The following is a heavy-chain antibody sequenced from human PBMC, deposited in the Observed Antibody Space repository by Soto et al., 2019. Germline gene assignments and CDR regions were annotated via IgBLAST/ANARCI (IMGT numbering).Heavy chain of an antibody. J-gene: IGHJ6*02. CDR1: GYTFTGYY. Sequence: EASVKVSCKASGYTFTGYYMHWVRPAPGQGLEWMGWINPNSGGTNYAQKFQGWVTMTRDTSISTAYMELSRLRSDDTAVYYCARNSSPYFSSPVRHPDVDTAMVFDYYYGMDVWGQGTTVTVSS. V-gene: IGHV1-2*04. CDR2: INPNSGGT. D-gene: IGHD5-18*01. CDR3: ARNSSPYFSSPVRHPDVDTAMVFDYYYGMDV.